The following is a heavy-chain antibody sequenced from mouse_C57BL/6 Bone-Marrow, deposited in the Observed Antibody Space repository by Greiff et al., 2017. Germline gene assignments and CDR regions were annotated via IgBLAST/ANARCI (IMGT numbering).Heavy chain of an antibody. CDR3: ASGIYYDYDVLWYFDV. J-gene: IGHJ1*03. D-gene: IGHD2-4*01. CDR2: ILPGSGST. V-gene: IGHV1-9*01. Sequence: QVHVKQSGAELMKPGASVKLSCKATGYTFTGYWIEWVKQRPGHGLEWIGEILPGSGSTNYNEKFKGKATFTADTSSNTAYMQLSSLTTEDSAIYYWASGIYYDYDVLWYFDVWGTGTTVTVSS. CDR1: GYTFTGYW.